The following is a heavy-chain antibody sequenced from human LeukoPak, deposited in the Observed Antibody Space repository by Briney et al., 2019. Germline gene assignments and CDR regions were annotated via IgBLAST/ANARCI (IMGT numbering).Heavy chain of an antibody. CDR2: ITDSGGST. V-gene: IGHV3-23*01. D-gene: IGHD3-10*01. CDR1: GFTFSNHA. J-gene: IGHJ4*02. CDR3: AKGGGEYYYGSGIPLTNDY. Sequence: PGGSLRLSCAASGFTFSNHAMNWVRQAPGKGLEWVSGITDSGGSTFYADSVKGRFTISRDNSKNTLYLQMNSLRAEDTAVYYCAKGGGEYYYGSGIPLTNDYWGQGTLVTVSS.